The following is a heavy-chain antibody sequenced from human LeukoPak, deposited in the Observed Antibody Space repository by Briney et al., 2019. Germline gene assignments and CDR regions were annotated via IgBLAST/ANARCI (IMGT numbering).Heavy chain of an antibody. D-gene: IGHD6-19*01. Sequence: PSETLSLTCTVSGGSISSSSYYWGWIRQPPGKGLEWIGSIYYSGSTYYNPSLKSRVTISVDTSKNQFSLKLSSVTAADTAVYYCARVALAVAGHGGIDYWGQGTLVTVSS. CDR1: GGSISSSSYY. V-gene: IGHV4-39*07. CDR2: IYYSGST. CDR3: ARVALAVAGHGGIDY. J-gene: IGHJ4*02.